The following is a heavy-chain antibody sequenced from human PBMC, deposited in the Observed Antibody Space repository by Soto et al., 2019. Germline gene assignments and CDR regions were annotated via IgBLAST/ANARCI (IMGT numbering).Heavy chain of an antibody. CDR2: IYYSGST. CDR1: GGSISFYY. Sequence: SETLSLTCTVSGGSISFYYWSWVRQPPGKGLEWIGYIYYSGSTNYNPSLKSRVTISVDTSKNQFSMKLSPVTAADTAVYYCARTYVDTAMVFDYWGQGTLVTVSS. CDR3: ARTYVDTAMVFDY. D-gene: IGHD5-18*01. J-gene: IGHJ4*02. V-gene: IGHV4-59*01.